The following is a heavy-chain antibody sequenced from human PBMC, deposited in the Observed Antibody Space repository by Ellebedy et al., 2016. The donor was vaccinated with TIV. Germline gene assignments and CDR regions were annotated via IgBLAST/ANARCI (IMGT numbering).Heavy chain of an antibody. CDR1: GYTFTSYG. Sequence: AASVKVSCKASGYTFTSYGISWVRHAPGQGLEWIGWISAYNGNTNYAQKFQGRVTMTRDTSISTAYMELSRLRSDDTAVYYCARDLSSGLRTSFDYWGQGTLVTVSS. J-gene: IGHJ4*02. D-gene: IGHD6-19*01. V-gene: IGHV1-18*04. CDR3: ARDLSSGLRTSFDY. CDR2: ISAYNGNT.